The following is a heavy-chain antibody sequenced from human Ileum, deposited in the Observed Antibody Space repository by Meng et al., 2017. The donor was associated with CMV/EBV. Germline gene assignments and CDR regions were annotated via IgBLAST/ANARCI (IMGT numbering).Heavy chain of an antibody. V-gene: IGHV3-7*01. CDR1: GFPFNNYW. J-gene: IGHJ6*02. D-gene: IGHD2-2*01. CDR3: ARDRLGDFVVVQGAKTFQYYYYNGLDV. Sequence: GGSLRLSCVASGFPFNNYWMTWVRQGQGKGLEWVANIKQDGSEKYYVDAVKGRCTSSRDNDKNSVSLQMNSLRVEDTAEYYGARDRLGDFVVVQGAKTFQYYYYNGLDVWGQGTTVTVSS. CDR2: IKQDGSEK.